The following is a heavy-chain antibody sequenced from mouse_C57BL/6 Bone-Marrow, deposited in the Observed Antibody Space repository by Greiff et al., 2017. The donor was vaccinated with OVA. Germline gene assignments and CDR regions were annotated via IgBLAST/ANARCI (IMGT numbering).Heavy chain of an antibody. CDR2: IDPSDSET. Sequence: QVQLQQPGAELVRPGSSVKLSCKASGYTFTSYWMHWVKQRPIQGLEWIGNIDPSDSETHYNQKFKDKATLTVDKSSSTAYMQLSSLTSEDSAVYYCASLYGNYGFDYWGQGTTLTVSS. D-gene: IGHD2-1*01. J-gene: IGHJ2*01. CDR3: ASLYGNYGFDY. CDR1: GYTFTSYW. V-gene: IGHV1-52*01.